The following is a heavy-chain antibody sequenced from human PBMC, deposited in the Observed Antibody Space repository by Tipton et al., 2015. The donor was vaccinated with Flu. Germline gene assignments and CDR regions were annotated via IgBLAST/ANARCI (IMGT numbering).Heavy chain of an antibody. CDR3: ARDHPPSITVLGEITDYFGMDV. CDR2: ISSSGSTI. J-gene: IGHJ6*02. CDR1: GFIVSSNY. D-gene: IGHD3-3*01. V-gene: IGHV3-11*01. Sequence: SLRLSCAASGFIVSSNYMSWVRQAPGKGLEWISHISSSGSTINYADSVKGRFTISRDNAKNSLYLQMNSLRPEDTAVYYCARDHPPSITVLGEITDYFGMDVWGQGTTVTVSS.